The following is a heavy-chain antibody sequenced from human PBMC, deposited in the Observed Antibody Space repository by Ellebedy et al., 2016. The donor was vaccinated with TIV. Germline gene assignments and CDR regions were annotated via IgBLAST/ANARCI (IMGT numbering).Heavy chain of an antibody. Sequence: PGGSLRLSCEAFGLPFTSYDMSWIRQAPGKGLEWVSSLRPANGNTYYPDSVKCRFTISRDRSNNTLYLQMSSLRGEDTAIYYCALKTMGRGPLDYWGQGTLVTVSS. V-gene: IGHV3-23*01. J-gene: IGHJ4*02. CDR1: GLPFTSYD. CDR2: LRPANGNT. D-gene: IGHD3-10*01. CDR3: ALKTMGRGPLDY.